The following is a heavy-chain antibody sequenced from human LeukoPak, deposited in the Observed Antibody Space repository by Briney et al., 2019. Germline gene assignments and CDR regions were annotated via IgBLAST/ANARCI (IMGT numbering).Heavy chain of an antibody. CDR3: ARVRDYGDSTTNWFDP. Sequence: SETLSLTCAVYGGSFSGYYWSWIRQPPGKGLEWIGEINHSGSTNYNPSLKSRVTISVDTSKNQFSLKLSSVTAADTAVYYCARVRDYGDSTTNWFDPWGQGTLVTVSS. D-gene: IGHD4-17*01. J-gene: IGHJ5*02. V-gene: IGHV4-34*01. CDR2: INHSGST. CDR1: GGSFSGYY.